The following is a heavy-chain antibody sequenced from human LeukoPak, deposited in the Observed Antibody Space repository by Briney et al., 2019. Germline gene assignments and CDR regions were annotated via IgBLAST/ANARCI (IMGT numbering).Heavy chain of an antibody. D-gene: IGHD4-23*01. J-gene: IGHJ4*02. Sequence: GGSLRLSCAASGFTFSDYWIDWVRQAPGKGLEWVANTKQDGSEKNYLDSVKGRFTISRDNAKNSLYLQMNNLRAEDTAVYYCARNRGWQQFDYWGQGTLVTVS. CDR1: GFTFSDYW. V-gene: IGHV3-7*01. CDR2: TKQDGSEK. CDR3: ARNRGWQQFDY.